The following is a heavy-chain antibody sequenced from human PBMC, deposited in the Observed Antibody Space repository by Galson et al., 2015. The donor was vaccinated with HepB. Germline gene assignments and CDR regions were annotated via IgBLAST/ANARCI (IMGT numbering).Heavy chain of an antibody. Sequence: SLRLSCAASGFTFSSYAMHWVRQAPGKGLEWVAVVSYDGSDKYYADSVKGRFTISRDSSKNTLYLQMNSLRAEDTAVYYCAKEVYDAFDIWGQVTLVTVAS. CDR3: AKEVYDAFDI. CDR1: GFTFSSYA. CDR2: VSYDGSDK. V-gene: IGHV3-30*18. J-gene: IGHJ3*02.